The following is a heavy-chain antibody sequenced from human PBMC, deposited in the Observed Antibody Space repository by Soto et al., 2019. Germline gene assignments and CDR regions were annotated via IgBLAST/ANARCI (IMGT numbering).Heavy chain of an antibody. J-gene: IGHJ4*02. V-gene: IGHV3-11*01. CDR3: ARDMGYCSSTSCYEDY. Sequence: DWTGGSLRLSCAASGFTFSDYYMSWIRQAPGKGLEWVSYISSSGSTIYYADSVKGRFTISRDNAKNSLYLQMNSLRAEDTAVYYCARDMGYCSSTSCYEDYWGQGTLVTVSS. CDR1: GFTFSDYY. D-gene: IGHD2-2*01. CDR2: ISSSGSTI.